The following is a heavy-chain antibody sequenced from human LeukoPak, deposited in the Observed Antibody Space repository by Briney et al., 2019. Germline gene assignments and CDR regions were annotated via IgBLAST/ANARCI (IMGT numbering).Heavy chain of an antibody. D-gene: IGHD2/OR15-2a*01. J-gene: IGHJ4*02. CDR3: AKDSAKKYDDY. CDR2: ISGSGGST. CDR1: GFTFNRRG. Sequence: PGGSLRLSCAASGFTFNRRGMHWVRQAPGKGLEWVSAISGSGGSTYYADSVKGRYTISRENSKNTLYLQMNSLRAEDTAVYYCAKDSAKKYDDYWGQGTLVTVSS. V-gene: IGHV3-23*01.